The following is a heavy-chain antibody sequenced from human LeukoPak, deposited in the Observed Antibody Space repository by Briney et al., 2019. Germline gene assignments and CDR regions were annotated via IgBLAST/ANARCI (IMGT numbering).Heavy chain of an antibody. CDR3: ATELGFRNAFNI. Sequence: GGSLRLSCAASGFTFSDAYMSWIRQAPGKGLEWVSYISSSGFTVYYADSVKGRFTISRDNAKNSMYLQMNSLRAEDTAVYYCATELGFRNAFNI. D-gene: IGHD3-16*01. V-gene: IGHV3-11*01. CDR2: ISSSGFTV. J-gene: IGHJ3*02. CDR1: GFTFSDAY.